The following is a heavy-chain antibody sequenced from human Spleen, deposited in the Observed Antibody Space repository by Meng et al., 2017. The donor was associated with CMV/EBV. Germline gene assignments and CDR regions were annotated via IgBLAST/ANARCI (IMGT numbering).Heavy chain of an antibody. CDR1: GGSISSSSYY. J-gene: IGHJ4*02. D-gene: IGHD2-2*01. Sequence: SETLSLTCTVSGGSISSSSYYWGWIRQPPGKGLEWIGSIYYSGSTYYNPSLKSRVTISVDTSKNQFSLKLSSVTAADTAVYYCARISSTSCYRFDYWGQGTLVTVSS. CDR2: IYYSGST. V-gene: IGHV4-39*07. CDR3: ARISSTSCYRFDY.